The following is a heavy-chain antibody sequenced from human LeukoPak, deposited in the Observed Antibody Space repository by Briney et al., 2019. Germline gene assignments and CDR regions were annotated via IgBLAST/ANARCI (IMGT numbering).Heavy chain of an antibody. V-gene: IGHV4-34*01. CDR3: ARSPIAAAGTFTLDY. J-gene: IGHJ4*02. CDR2: INHSGST. CDR1: GGSFSGYY. Sequence: SETLSLTCGVYGGSFSGYYWSWIRQPPGRGLEWIGEINHSGSTNYNPSLKSRVTISVDTSKNQFSLKLSSVTAADTAVYYCARSPIAAAGTFTLDYWGQGTLVTVSS. D-gene: IGHD6-13*01.